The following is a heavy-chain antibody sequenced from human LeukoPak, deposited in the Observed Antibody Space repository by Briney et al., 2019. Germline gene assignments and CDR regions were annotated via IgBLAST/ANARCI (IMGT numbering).Heavy chain of an antibody. J-gene: IGHJ4*01. CDR3: ARVCDWGYFDY. CDR1: GFTFSSYG. CDR2: VKQDASEK. V-gene: IGHV3-7*01. D-gene: IGHD2-21*02. Sequence: GGSLRLSCAASGFTFSSYGMHWVRQAPGKGLEWVANVKQDASEKYYVDSVKGRFTISSDNAESSLYLQMNSLKVEDTAVYYCARVCDWGYFDYWGRGTLVTVSS.